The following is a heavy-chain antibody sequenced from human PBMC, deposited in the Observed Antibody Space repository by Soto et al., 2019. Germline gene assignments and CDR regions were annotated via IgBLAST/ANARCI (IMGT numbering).Heavy chain of an antibody. CDR1: GFTFSSYG. D-gene: IGHD1-26*01. CDR3: ARSPYSVSYLAYFDY. V-gene: IGHV3-30*03. J-gene: IGHJ4*02. CDR2: ISYDGSNK. Sequence: QVQLVESGGGVVQPGRSLRLSCAASGFTFSSYGMHWVRQAPGKGLEGVAVISYDGSNKYYADYVKGRFTISRDNSKNTLYLQMNSMRAEETAVYYCARSPYSVSYLAYFDYWGQGTLVTVSS.